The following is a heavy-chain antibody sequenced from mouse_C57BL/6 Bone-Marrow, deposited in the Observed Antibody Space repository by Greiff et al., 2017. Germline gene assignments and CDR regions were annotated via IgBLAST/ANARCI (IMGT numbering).Heavy chain of an antibody. Sequence: EVRLVESGGGLVQPGASLKLSCESNEYEFPSHDMSWVRKTPEKRLELVAAINSDGGSTYYPDTMEGRFTISRDNTKKTLYLQMSSLRSEDTALYYCARHEGDSSGYWFAYWGQGTLVTVSA. CDR2: INSDGGST. CDR1: EYEFPSHD. CDR3: ARHEGDSSGYWFAY. V-gene: IGHV5-2*03. D-gene: IGHD3-2*02. J-gene: IGHJ3*01.